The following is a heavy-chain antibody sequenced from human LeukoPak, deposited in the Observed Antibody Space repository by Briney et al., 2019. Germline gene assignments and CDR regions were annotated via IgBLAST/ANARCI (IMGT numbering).Heavy chain of an antibody. CDR3: AKDRYGSGSYPFDY. Sequence: GGTLRLSCAASGFTFSSYGMSWARQAPGKGLEWVSAISGSGGSTYYADSVKGRFTISRDNSKNTLYLQMNSLRAEDTAVYYCAKDRYGSGSYPFDYWGQGTLVTVSS. J-gene: IGHJ4*02. CDR1: GFTFSSYG. D-gene: IGHD3-10*01. CDR2: ISGSGGST. V-gene: IGHV3-23*01.